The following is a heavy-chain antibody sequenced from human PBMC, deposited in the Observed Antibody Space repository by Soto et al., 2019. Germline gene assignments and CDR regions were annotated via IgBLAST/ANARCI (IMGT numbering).Heavy chain of an antibody. CDR3: ARGYYDSSGYRFDY. D-gene: IGHD3-22*01. Sequence: PSETLSLTCTVSGGSVSSGSYYWSWTRQPPGKGLEWIGYIYYSGSTNYNPSLKSRVTISVDTFKNQFSLKLSSVTAADTAVYYCARGYYDSSGYRFDYWGQGTLVTVSS. CDR2: IYYSGST. J-gene: IGHJ4*02. V-gene: IGHV4-61*01. CDR1: GGSVSSGSYY.